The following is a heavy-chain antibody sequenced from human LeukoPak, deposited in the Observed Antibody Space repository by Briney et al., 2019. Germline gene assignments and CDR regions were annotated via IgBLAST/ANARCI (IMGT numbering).Heavy chain of an antibody. CDR1: GGTFSIYA. J-gene: IGHJ4*02. V-gene: IGHV1-69*01. CDR2: IIPIFGTA. Sequence: ASVKVSFKASGGTFSIYAISWVRQAPGQGLEWMGGIIPIFGTANYAQKFQGRVTITADESTSTAYMELSSLRSEDTAVYYCASSNERGIVVVAATPFDYWGQGTLVTVSS. CDR3: ASSNERGIVVVAATPFDY. D-gene: IGHD2-15*01.